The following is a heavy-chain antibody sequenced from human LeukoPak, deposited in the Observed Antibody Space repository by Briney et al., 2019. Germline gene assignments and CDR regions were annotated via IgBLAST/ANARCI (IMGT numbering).Heavy chain of an antibody. J-gene: IGHJ4*02. D-gene: IGHD6-13*01. CDR2: INHSGST. CDR3: ARARVRIAAGALDY. CDR1: GGSFSGYY. Sequence: PSETLSLTCALYGGSFSGYYWIWIRQPPGKGLEWIGEINHSGSTNYNPSLKSRVTISEDTSKNQFSLNLTSVTAADTAVYYCARARVRIAAGALDYWGQGALVTVSS. V-gene: IGHV4-34*01.